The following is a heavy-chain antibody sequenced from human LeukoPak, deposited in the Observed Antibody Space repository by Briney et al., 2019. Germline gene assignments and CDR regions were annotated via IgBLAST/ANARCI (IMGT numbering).Heavy chain of an antibody. Sequence: PGGSLRLSCAASGFTFSSYSMNWVRQAPGRGLEWVSYISSSGSTIYYADSVKGRFTISRDNAKNSLYLQMNSLRAEDTAVYYCAREPIDSTGYADYWGQGSLVTVSS. J-gene: IGHJ4*02. CDR1: GFTFSSYS. D-gene: IGHD3-22*01. CDR3: AREPIDSTGYADY. CDR2: ISSSGSTI. V-gene: IGHV3-48*01.